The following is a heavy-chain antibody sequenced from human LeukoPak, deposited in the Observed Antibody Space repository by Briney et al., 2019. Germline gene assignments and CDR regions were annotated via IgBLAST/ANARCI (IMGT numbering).Heavy chain of an antibody. D-gene: IGHD2-2*01. J-gene: IGHJ4*02. CDR2: ISSSGSTI. CDR1: GFTFSDYY. CDR3: ASRPVVAPIGHFDY. V-gene: IGHV3-11*04. Sequence: GGSLRLSCAASGFTFSDYYMTWIRQAPGKGLEWVSYISSSGSTIYYADSVKGRFTISRDNAKNSLYLQMNSLRAEDTAVYYCASRPVVAPIGHFDYWGQGTLVTVSS.